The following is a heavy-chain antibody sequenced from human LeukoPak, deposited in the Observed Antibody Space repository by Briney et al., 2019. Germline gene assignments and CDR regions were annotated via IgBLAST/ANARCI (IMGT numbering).Heavy chain of an antibody. D-gene: IGHD5-12*01. CDR1: GYTFTGYY. Sequence: ASVKVSCKASGYTFTGYYMHWVRQAPGQGLEWMGWINTNTGNPTYAQGFTGRFVFSLDTSVSTAYLQISSLKAEDTAVYYCARDGGYSGYDLEGGYWGQGTLVTVSS. CDR3: ARDGGYSGYDLEGGY. V-gene: IGHV7-4-1*02. J-gene: IGHJ4*02. CDR2: INTNTGNP.